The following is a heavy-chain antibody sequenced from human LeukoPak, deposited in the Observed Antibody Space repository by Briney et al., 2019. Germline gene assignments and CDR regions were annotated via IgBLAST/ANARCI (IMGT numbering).Heavy chain of an antibody. CDR1: GFTVTSNY. CDR3: XITLYDSSGYYRDC. CDR2: IYSGGST. V-gene: IGHV3-66*01. D-gene: IGHD3-22*01. Sequence: GGSLRLSCAASGFTVTSNYMTWVRQAPGKGLEWVSVIYSGGSTYYADSVKGRFTISKDNSKNTLYLQMNSLRAEDAAVYYCXITLYDSSGYYRDCWGQGTLVTVPS. J-gene: IGHJ4*02.